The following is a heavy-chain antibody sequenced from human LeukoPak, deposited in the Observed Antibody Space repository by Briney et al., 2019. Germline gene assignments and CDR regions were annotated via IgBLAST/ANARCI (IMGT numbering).Heavy chain of an antibody. CDR2: VSHSGFNKSNGDIT. D-gene: IGHD2-2*01. CDR3: ARPSYYCSSTSCYVAFDI. V-gene: IGHV4-59*01. CDR1: GGSISKDY. J-gene: IGHJ3*02. Sequence: SETLSLTCTVSGGSISKDYWSWIRQPPGKGLEWVGYVSHSGFNKSNGDITVYNPSLESRVTTSRDTSKNQFSLKLSSVTAADTAVYYCARPSYYCSSTSCYVAFDIWGQGTMVTVSS.